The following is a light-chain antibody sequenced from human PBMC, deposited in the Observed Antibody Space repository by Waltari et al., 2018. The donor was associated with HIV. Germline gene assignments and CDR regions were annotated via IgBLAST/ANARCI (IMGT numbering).Light chain of an antibody. Sequence: SELTQDPAVSVALGQTASITCQGDSLRTYYASWYLQKPGQAPVLVISPIHNRPSGIPDRFSGSSSGNTASLTITGAQAEDEGDYYCNSRDRAGHHVVFGGGTKLTVL. CDR1: SLRTYY. V-gene: IGLV3-19*01. CDR2: PIH. CDR3: NSRDRAGHHVV. J-gene: IGLJ3*02.